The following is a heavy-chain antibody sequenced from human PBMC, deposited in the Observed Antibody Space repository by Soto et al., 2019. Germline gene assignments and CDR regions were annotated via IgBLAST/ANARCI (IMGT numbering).Heavy chain of an antibody. CDR1: GFTFGGYW. V-gene: IGHV3-74*01. Sequence: GGSLRLSCAVSGFTFGGYWMHWVRQAPGKGLVWVSRINSDGSTTSYADSVKGRFTISRDDAKNTLYLQMDSLRAEDTAVYFCASAKIGDYFQVYWGQGTLVTVSS. J-gene: IGHJ4*02. CDR3: ASAKIGDYFQVY. CDR2: INSDGSTT. D-gene: IGHD4-17*01.